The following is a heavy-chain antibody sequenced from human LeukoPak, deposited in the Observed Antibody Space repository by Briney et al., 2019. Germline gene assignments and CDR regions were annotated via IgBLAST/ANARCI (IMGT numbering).Heavy chain of an antibody. CDR2: ISSSSSYI. D-gene: IGHD6-13*01. CDR1: GFTFSSYS. CDR3: ATPLSSSWPEDV. Sequence: GGSLRLSCAASGFTFSSYSMNWVRQAPGKGLEWVSSISSSSSYIYYADSVKGRFTISRDNAKNSLYLQMNSLRAEDTAVYYCATPLSSSWPEDVWGKGTTVTVSS. J-gene: IGHJ6*04. V-gene: IGHV3-21*01.